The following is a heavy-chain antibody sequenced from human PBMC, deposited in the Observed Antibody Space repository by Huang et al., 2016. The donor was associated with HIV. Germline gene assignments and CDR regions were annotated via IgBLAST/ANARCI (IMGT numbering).Heavy chain of an antibody. D-gene: IGHD2-15*01. CDR3: GRDPAAITETSSHYYYFMDV. Sequence: QVQLVESGGGVVRSGGSPRLSCAGSGFTFRSHAIHWARKTRGKGLELVRVISYDGRTEQLADTVEGRFTISRDNSRNTVSLQMNSLRPEDTAVYFCGRDPAAITETSSHYYYFMDVWGNGTTVIVSS. J-gene: IGHJ6*03. CDR1: GFTFRSHA. V-gene: IGHV3-30*03. CDR2: ISYDGRTE.